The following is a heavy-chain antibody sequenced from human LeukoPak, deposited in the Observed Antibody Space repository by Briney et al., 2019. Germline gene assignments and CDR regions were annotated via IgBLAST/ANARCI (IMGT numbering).Heavy chain of an antibody. CDR3: TAGRAYSLLDF. J-gene: IGHJ4*02. CDR1: GYRFTELS. CDR2: FDLVHGDT. Sequence: ASVKVSCKVSGYRFTELSRHWVRQAPGKGLEWLGGFDLVHGDTIYAQKFQGRVTMTEDTSTDTSYMELSSLGSEDAAVYFCTAGRAYSLLDFWGQGTLVIVSS. D-gene: IGHD5-18*01. V-gene: IGHV1-24*01.